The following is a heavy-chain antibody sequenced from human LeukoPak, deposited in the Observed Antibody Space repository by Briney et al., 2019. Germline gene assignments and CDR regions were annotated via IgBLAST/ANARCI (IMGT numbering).Heavy chain of an antibody. Sequence: GGSLRLSCAASGFTFRAHSMHWVRQTPGKGLEWVAFTSYDGSKKYYGDSVKGRFTISRDNSKNTPYLEVSTLRAEDTAVYYCTRNPEMQYWFDPWGQGTLVTVSS. CDR3: TRNPEMQYWFDP. J-gene: IGHJ5*02. CDR2: TSYDGSKK. V-gene: IGHV3-30-3*01. CDR1: GFTFRAHS.